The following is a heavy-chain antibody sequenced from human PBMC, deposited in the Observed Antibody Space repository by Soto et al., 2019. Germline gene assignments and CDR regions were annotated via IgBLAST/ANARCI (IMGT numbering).Heavy chain of an antibody. CDR2: VYNGNT. J-gene: IGHJ6*02. CDR1: GGSISGYY. D-gene: IGHD2-2*01. V-gene: IGHV4-59*12. Sequence: LSLTCTISGGSISGYYWTWIRQSPGKGLEYIGYVYNGNTNYNPSLNSRVTISVDASKNQFSLKLSSVTAADTAVYYCGTRWPLPTAGNGEYYYYGMDVWGQGTTVTVSS. CDR3: GTRWPLPTAGNGEYYYYGMDV.